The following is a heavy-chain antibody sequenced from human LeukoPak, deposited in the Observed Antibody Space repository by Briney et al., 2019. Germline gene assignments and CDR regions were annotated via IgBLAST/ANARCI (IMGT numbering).Heavy chain of an antibody. D-gene: IGHD3-22*01. CDR2: ISAYNGST. CDR1: GGTFSSYA. Sequence: ASVKVSCKASGGTFSSYAISWVRQAPGQGLEWMGWISAYNGSTNYAQKLQGRVTMTTDTSTSTAYMELRSLRSDDTAVYYCAREDYYDSSGSPFDYWGQGTLVTVSS. CDR3: AREDYYDSSGSPFDY. V-gene: IGHV1-18*01. J-gene: IGHJ4*02.